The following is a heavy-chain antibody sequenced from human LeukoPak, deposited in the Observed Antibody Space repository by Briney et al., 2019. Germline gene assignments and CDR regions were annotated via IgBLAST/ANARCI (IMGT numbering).Heavy chain of an antibody. Sequence: SQTLSLTCALSGDSVSSKSAAWAWVRQSPSRGLEWLGRTYYRSKRNNDYAVSVRGRITINPDTSKNQFSLLLNSVTPEDTAVYYCARYSGLGVPDYWGQGTLVTVSS. V-gene: IGHV6-1*01. CDR3: ARYSGLGVPDY. D-gene: IGHD2-21*01. CDR2: TYYRSKRNN. J-gene: IGHJ4*02. CDR1: GDSVSSKSAA.